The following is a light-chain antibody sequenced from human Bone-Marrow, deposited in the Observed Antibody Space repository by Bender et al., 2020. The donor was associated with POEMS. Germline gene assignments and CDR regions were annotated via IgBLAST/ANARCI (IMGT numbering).Light chain of an antibody. CDR2: RNN. V-gene: IGLV1-47*01. CDR1: TSKFEKNY. Sequence: QSVLTQPPSASGTPGQRVTISCSGSTSKFEKNYVYWYQQVPGTAPKLLIYRNNQRPSGVPDRLSGSKSGNSASLAISGLRSEDEATYFCATWRDSLNGPGVFGGGTKLTVL. CDR3: ATWRDSLNGPGV. J-gene: IGLJ2*01.